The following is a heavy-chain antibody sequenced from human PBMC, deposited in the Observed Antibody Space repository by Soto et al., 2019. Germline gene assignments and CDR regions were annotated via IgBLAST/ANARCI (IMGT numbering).Heavy chain of an antibody. CDR3: ARDLTSANEVDRFAF. Sequence: SETLSITCTVSGGSISSSSYYWGWIRQPPGKGLEWIGSIYYSGSTYYNLSLKSRVTISVDTSKNQFSLKLSSVTAADTAVYYCARDLTSANEVDRFAFWSQGSLVPVSS. D-gene: IGHD1-1*01. J-gene: IGHJ4*02. V-gene: IGHV4-39*07. CDR2: IYYSGST. CDR1: GGSISSSSYY.